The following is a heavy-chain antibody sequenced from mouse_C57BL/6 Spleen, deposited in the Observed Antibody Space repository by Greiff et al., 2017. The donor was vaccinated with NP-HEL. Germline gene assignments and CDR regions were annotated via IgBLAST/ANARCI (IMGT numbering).Heavy chain of an antibody. CDR3: ARFGTTVVDWYFDV. V-gene: IGHV1-80*01. D-gene: IGHD1-1*01. J-gene: IGHJ1*03. CDR2: IYPGDGDT. Sequence: QVQLQQSGAELVKPGASVKISCKASGYAFSSYWMNWVKQRPGKGLEWIGQIYPGDGDTNYNGKFKGKATLTADKSSSTAYMQLSSLTSEDSAVYFCARFGTTVVDWYFDVWGTGTTVTVSS. CDR1: GYAFSSYW.